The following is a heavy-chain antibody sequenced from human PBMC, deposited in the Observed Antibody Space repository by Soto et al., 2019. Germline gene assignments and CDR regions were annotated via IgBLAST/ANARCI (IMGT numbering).Heavy chain of an antibody. D-gene: IGHD2-2*03. CDR3: ARALFPDVDIYAMDV. CDR2: IWSDGSEK. Sequence: GGSLRLSCAASGFTFSDRAMHWVRQAPGKGREWLAIIWSDGSEKFYAGSVKGRFTISRDNSKNTVYLQMSTLSAEDTAMYYCARALFPDVDIYAMDVWGQGTAVTVSS. CDR1: GFTFSDRA. J-gene: IGHJ6*02. V-gene: IGHV3-33*01.